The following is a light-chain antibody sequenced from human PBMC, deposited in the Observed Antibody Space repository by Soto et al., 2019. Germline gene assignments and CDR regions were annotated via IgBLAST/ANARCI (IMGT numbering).Light chain of an antibody. J-gene: IGLJ1*01. CDR2: EVN. Sequence: QSSLTQPASLSGSPRQSITISCTGTSSDIGAYDYVSWFQQHPGKAPKLMISEVNNRPSGVSNRFSGYKSGNTAYLTISGLQVEDEAEYFCFSFKTTSTHVFGTGTKVTVL. V-gene: IGLV2-14*01. CDR3: FSFKTTSTHV. CDR1: SSDIGAYDY.